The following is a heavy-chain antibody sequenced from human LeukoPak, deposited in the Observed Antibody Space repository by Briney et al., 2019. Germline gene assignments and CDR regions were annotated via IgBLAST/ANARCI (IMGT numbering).Heavy chain of an antibody. CDR3: ALLATTVVTRFDY. Sequence: ASVNVSCKASGGTFSIYAISWVRQAPGQGLEWMGGIIPIFGTTNYAQKLQGRVTITAGESTSTAYMELSSQRSEDTAVYYCALLATTVVTRFDYWGQGTLVTVSS. CDR1: GGTFSIYA. D-gene: IGHD4-23*01. J-gene: IGHJ4*02. V-gene: IGHV1-69*13. CDR2: IIPIFGTT.